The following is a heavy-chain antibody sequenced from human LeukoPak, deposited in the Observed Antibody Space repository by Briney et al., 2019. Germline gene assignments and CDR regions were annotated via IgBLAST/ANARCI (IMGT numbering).Heavy chain of an antibody. J-gene: IGHJ4*02. Sequence: GSLRLSCAASGFTFSSYSMNWVRQAPGKGLEWLSSITSSSNYIYYADSVKGRFTISRDNVQNSLYLQMNSLRAEDTAMYYCARDRGYFDNWGQGTLVTVSS. CDR3: ARDRGYFDN. CDR2: ITSSSNYI. V-gene: IGHV3-21*01. CDR1: GFTFSSYS.